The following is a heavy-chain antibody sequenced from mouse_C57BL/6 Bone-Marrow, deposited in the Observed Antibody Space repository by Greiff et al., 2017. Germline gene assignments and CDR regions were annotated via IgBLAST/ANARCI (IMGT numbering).Heavy chain of an antibody. CDR1: GYSFTDYN. Sequence: EVQLQQPGPELVKPGASVKISCKASGYSFTDYNMHWVKQSNGQSLEWIGVINPNYGTTSYNQKFKGKATLTVDQSSSTAYMQLTSLTSADSAVYYCARSEDPGYFDVWGTGTTVTVTS. CDR3: ARSEDPGYFDV. V-gene: IGHV1-39*01. CDR2: INPNYGTT. J-gene: IGHJ1*03.